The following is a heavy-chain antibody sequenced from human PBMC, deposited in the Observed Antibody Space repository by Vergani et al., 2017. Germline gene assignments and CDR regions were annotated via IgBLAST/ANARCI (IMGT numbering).Heavy chain of an antibody. CDR2: ISGHGDRT. Sequence: EVHLLESGGGQVEAGGSLRLSCVASGFTFSNSAMSWVRQTPGKGLEWVSAISGHGDRTYYAGSVKGRFTISRDNSKNTVYLQVNSLKAEDRATYYCARGERGNTSPFVGDWGQGTLVTV. V-gene: IGHV3-23*01. CDR1: GFTFSNSA. CDR3: ARGERGNTSPFVGD. D-gene: IGHD2/OR15-2a*01. J-gene: IGHJ4*02.